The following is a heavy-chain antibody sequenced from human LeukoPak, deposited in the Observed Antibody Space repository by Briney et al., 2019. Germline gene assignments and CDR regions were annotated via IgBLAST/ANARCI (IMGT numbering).Heavy chain of an antibody. V-gene: IGHV3-7*01. D-gene: IGHD3-3*01. CDR1: GFTFSSYW. Sequence: GGSLRLSCAASGFTFSSYWMSWVRQAPGKGLEWVANIKQDGSEKYYVDSVKGRFTISRDNAKNSLYLQMNSLRAEDTAVYYCAREHDFWSGYFAYWGQGTLVTVSS. J-gene: IGHJ4*02. CDR2: IKQDGSEK. CDR3: AREHDFWSGYFAY.